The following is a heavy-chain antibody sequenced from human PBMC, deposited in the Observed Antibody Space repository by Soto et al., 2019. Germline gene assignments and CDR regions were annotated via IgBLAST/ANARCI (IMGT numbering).Heavy chain of an antibody. V-gene: IGHV2-26*01. Sequence: QVTLKESGPVLVKPTETLTLTCTVSGFSLSNPRMGVSWIRQPPGKALEGLAHIFYNDEESYTTSLKSRITISKDTSKSQVVLTMTNMDAVDTATYYCVRRSYSDYYWMTWFDPWGQGILVTVSS. J-gene: IGHJ5*02. CDR1: GFSLSNPRMG. CDR2: IFYNDEE. CDR3: VRRSYSDYYWMTWFDP. D-gene: IGHD5-12*01.